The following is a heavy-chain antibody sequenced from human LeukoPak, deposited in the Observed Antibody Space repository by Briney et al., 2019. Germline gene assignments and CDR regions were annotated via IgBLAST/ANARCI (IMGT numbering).Heavy chain of an antibody. CDR3: SRGEGSYSDY. CDR2: IRADGGYT. Sequence: GGSLRLSCTASGFTFSTCSMNWVRQAPGEGLVWVSRIRADGGYTSYADSVKGRFTISRDNARNTLYLQMNSLRAEDTAVYYCSRGEGSYSDYWGQGTLVTVSS. D-gene: IGHD1-26*01. CDR1: GFTFSTCS. V-gene: IGHV3-74*01. J-gene: IGHJ4*02.